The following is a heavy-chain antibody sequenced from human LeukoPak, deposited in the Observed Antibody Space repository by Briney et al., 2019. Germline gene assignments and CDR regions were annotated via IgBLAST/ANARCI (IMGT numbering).Heavy chain of an antibody. Sequence: PSETLSLTCTVSGGSISSSSYFWAWIRQPPGMGLEWLGNIYYSGSTYYNPSRQSRVTISVDTSKNQFSLKLNSVTAADTAVYYCARDHFRVGCSTTSCYGVDPWGQGTLVTVSS. CDR2: IYYSGST. CDR1: GGSISSSSYF. V-gene: IGHV4-39*07. D-gene: IGHD2-2*01. CDR3: ARDHFRVGCSTTSCYGVDP. J-gene: IGHJ5*02.